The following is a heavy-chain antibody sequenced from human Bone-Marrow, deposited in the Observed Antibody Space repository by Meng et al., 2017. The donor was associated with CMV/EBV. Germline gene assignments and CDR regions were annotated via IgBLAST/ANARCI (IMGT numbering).Heavy chain of an antibody. V-gene: IGHV3-30*04. Sequence: GESLKISCAASGFTFSTHAMHWVRQAPGKGLEWVAVISYDGIHKYYADSLKGRFTISRDNSKNTLYLQMNSLRAEDTAVYYCARFVLTHYYYYGMDVWGQGTTVTVSS. CDR2: ISYDGIHK. D-gene: IGHD2-8*01. J-gene: IGHJ6*02. CDR3: ARFVLTHYYYYGMDV. CDR1: GFTFSTHA.